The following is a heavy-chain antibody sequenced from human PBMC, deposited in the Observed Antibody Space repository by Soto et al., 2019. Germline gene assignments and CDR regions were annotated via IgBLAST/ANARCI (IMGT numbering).Heavy chain of an antibody. CDR1: GFTFSDYA. CDR3: AKDFGAKGLGATMHY. J-gene: IGHJ4*02. V-gene: IGHV3-23*04. D-gene: IGHD1-26*01. Sequence: EAQLVESGGGLVQPGGSLRLSCAASGFTFSDYAMSWVRQAPGKGLEWVSGISDSGGNTNYADSVKGRFTISRDNSKNPLYLQVNSLRVDDTAVYYCAKDFGAKGLGATMHYWGQGTLVTVSS. CDR2: ISDSGGNT.